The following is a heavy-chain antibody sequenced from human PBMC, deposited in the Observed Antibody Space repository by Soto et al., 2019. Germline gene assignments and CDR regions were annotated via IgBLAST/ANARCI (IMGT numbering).Heavy chain of an antibody. V-gene: IGHV4-34*01. Sequence: SETLSLTCAVYGGSFSDYYWSWIRQPPGKGLEWIGEINHSGSTNYNPSLKSRVTISVDTSKNQFSLKLSSVTAADTAVYYCARGDIFTGSRNWFDPWGQGTLVTVSS. CDR2: INHSGST. D-gene: IGHD3-9*01. J-gene: IGHJ5*02. CDR1: GGSFSDYY. CDR3: ARGDIFTGSRNWFDP.